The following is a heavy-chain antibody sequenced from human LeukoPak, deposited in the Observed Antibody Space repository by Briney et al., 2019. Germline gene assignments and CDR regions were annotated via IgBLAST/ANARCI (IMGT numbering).Heavy chain of an antibody. CDR3: ARDFPTGEHH. J-gene: IGHJ5*02. V-gene: IGHV3-7*05. CDR1: GFTFDDYA. D-gene: IGHD7-27*01. Sequence: QPGGSLRLSCAASGFTFDDYAMHWVRQAPGKGLEWVANIKQDGSEKRYVDSVKGRFTISRDNAKNSLFLQMNSLRTEDTAVYYCARDFPTGEHHWGQGTLVTVSS. CDR2: IKQDGSEK.